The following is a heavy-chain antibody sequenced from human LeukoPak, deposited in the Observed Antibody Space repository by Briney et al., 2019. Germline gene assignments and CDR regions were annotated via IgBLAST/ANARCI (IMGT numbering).Heavy chain of an antibody. D-gene: IGHD3-10*01. CDR3: ARARPYGSGRNWFDP. J-gene: IGHJ5*02. Sequence: GRSLRLSCAASGFPFSGYSMNWVRQAPGKGLEWVSYISGSSSIIYYADSVKGRFTISRDNAKNSLYLQMNSLRAEDTAVYYCARARPYGSGRNWFDPWGQGALVTVSS. V-gene: IGHV3-48*04. CDR2: ISGSSSII. CDR1: GFPFSGYS.